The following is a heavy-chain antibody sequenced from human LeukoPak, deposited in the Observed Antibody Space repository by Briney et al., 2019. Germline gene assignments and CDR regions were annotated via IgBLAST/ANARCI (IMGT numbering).Heavy chain of an antibody. CDR1: GGSISRSDHY. CDR3: ARSRIQLWNSPFDY. D-gene: IGHD5-18*01. Sequence: PSQTLSLTCSVSGGSISRSDHYWSWIRQPPGKGLEWIGYIYYSGITYYNPSLKSRVTISVDTSQNQFSLKLSSVTAADTGVYYCARSRIQLWNSPFDYWGQGTLVTASS. CDR2: IYYSGIT. J-gene: IGHJ4*02. V-gene: IGHV4-30-4*01.